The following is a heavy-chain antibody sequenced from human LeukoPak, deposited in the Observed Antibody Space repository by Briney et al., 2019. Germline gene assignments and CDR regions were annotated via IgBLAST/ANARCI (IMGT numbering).Heavy chain of an antibody. CDR3: ARGSGSRSNFYYYGMDV. Sequence: GGSLRLSCAASGFTFSSYGIHWVRQAPGKGLEWVALIWYDGSNKYYADSVKGRFTISRDNSKNTLYLQMNSLKAEDTAVYYCARGSGSRSNFYYYGMDVWGQGTTGTVSS. V-gene: IGHV3-33*01. J-gene: IGHJ6*02. D-gene: IGHD3-10*01. CDR1: GFTFSSYG. CDR2: IWYDGSNK.